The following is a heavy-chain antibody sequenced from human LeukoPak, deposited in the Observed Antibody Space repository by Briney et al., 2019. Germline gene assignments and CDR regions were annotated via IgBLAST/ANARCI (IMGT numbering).Heavy chain of an antibody. D-gene: IGHD3-10*01. J-gene: IGHJ4*02. V-gene: IGHV1-69*04. CDR2: IIPILGIA. CDR3: ATSYVRGAIGRDDY. Sequence: GASVKVSCKASGGTFSSYAISWVRQAPGQGLEWMGRIIPILGIANYAQKFQGRVTITADKSTSTAYMELSSLRSEDTAVYYCATSYVRGAIGRDDYWGQGTLVTVSS. CDR1: GGTFSSYA.